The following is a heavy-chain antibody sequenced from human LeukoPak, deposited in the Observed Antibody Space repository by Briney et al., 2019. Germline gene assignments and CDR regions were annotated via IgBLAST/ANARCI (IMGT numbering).Heavy chain of an antibody. CDR3: ALLTTVTTWDY. CDR2: IYWNDDK. CDR1: GGSISSYYW. D-gene: IGHD4-17*01. Sequence: TLSLTCTVSGGSISSYYWSWIRQPPGKALEWLALIYWNDDKRYSPSLKSRLTITKDTSKNQVVLTMTNMDPVDTATYYCALLTTVTTWDYWGQGTLVTVSS. V-gene: IGHV2-5*01. J-gene: IGHJ4*02.